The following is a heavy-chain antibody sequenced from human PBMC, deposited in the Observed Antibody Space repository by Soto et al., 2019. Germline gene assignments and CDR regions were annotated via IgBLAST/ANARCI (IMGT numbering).Heavy chain of an antibody. J-gene: IGHJ5*02. Sequence: GASVKVSCKASGGTFGSYTISWVRQAPGQGLEWMGWMNPNSGNTGYAQKFQGRVTMTRDTSMSTAYMELSSLRSEDTAVYYCARFMVRGVIGPWGQGTPVTVSS. V-gene: IGHV1-8*02. D-gene: IGHD3-10*01. CDR2: MNPNSGNT. CDR3: ARFMVRGVIGP. CDR1: GGTFGSYT.